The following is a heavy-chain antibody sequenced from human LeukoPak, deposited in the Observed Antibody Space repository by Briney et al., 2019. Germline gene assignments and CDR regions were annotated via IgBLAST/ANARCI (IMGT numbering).Heavy chain of an antibody. D-gene: IGHD1-7*01. CDR3: ASPLRWTYDAFDI. CDR1: GFAFSSYA. V-gene: IGHV3-23*01. Sequence: PGGSLRLSCAASGFAFSSYAMSWVRQAPGKGLEWVSAISGSGGSTYYADSVKGRFTISRDNSKNTLYLQMNSLRAEDTAVYYCASPLRWTYDAFDIWGQGTMVTVSS. J-gene: IGHJ3*02. CDR2: ISGSGGST.